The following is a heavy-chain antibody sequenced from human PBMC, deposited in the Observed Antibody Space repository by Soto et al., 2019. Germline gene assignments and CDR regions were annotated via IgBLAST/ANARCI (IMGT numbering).Heavy chain of an antibody. V-gene: IGHV3-11*01. CDR1: GFTFSDYY. D-gene: IGHD6-13*01. Sequence: QMQLVESGGGLVKTGGSLRLSCAASGFTFSDYYMSWIRQAPGKGLDWVSSITSNGDMIYYADSVKGRFTISRDNAKQSLHLQMNSLRAEDTAVYYCATGGSRYDDYWGQGTLVTVSS. CDR3: ATGGSRYDDY. CDR2: ITSNGDMI. J-gene: IGHJ4*02.